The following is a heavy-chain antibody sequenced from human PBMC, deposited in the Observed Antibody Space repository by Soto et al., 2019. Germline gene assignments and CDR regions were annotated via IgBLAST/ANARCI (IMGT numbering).Heavy chain of an antibody. CDR2: IYYSGST. J-gene: IGHJ4*02. CDR3: ARGSWSFYYFDY. D-gene: IGHD3-10*01. CDR1: GGSISSGSYY. Sequence: QVQLQESGPGLVKPSQTLSLSCTVSGGSISSGSYYWSWIRQHPGKGLEWMGYIYYSGSTYYNPSLKSRVTISVDTSKNQFARKWSSVTAADTAGYYCARGSWSFYYFDYWGQGTLVTVSS. V-gene: IGHV4-31*03.